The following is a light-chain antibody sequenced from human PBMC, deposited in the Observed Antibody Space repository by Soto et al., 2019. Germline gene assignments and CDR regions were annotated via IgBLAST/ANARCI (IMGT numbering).Light chain of an antibody. CDR3: QQYGCSPLT. Sequence: IVLTQSPGTLSLSPGERATLSCMASQSVSSSYLAWYQQKPGQAPRLPIYGASSRATGIPDRFSGSGSGTDFTLTISRLEPEDFAVYSCQQYGCSPLTFGGGTKVDIK. CDR1: QSVSSSY. V-gene: IGKV3-20*01. J-gene: IGKJ4*01. CDR2: GAS.